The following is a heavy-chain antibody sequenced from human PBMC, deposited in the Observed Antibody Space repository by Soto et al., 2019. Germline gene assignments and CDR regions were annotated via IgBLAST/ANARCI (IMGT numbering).Heavy chain of an antibody. CDR3: AKDVYSGSYWDFEY. D-gene: IGHD1-26*01. J-gene: IGHJ4*02. CDR2: ISGSGGST. CDR1: GFTFSTYA. V-gene: IGHV3-23*01. Sequence: EVQLLESGGGLVQPGGSLRLSCAASGFTFSTYAMSWVRQAPGKGLEWVSAISGSGGSTFYADSVKDRFTISRDNSKNTLYLQMNSLRAKDTAVYYCAKDVYSGSYWDFEYWGQGTLVTVSS.